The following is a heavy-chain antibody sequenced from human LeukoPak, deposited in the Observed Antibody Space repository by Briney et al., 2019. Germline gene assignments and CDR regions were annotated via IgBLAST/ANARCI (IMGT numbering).Heavy chain of an antibody. CDR3: ANDWNYAGWFDP. CDR2: ISGSGGST. CDR1: GFTFSSYA. V-gene: IGHV3-23*01. J-gene: IGHJ5*02. D-gene: IGHD1-7*01. Sequence: GGSLRPSCAASGFTFSSYAMSWVRQAPGKGLEWVSAISGSGGSTYYADSVKGRFTISRDNSKNTLYLQMNSLRAEDTAVYYCANDWNYAGWFDPWGQGTLVTVSS.